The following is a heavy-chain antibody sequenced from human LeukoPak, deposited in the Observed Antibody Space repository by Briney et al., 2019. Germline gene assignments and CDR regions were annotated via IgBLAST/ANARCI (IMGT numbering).Heavy chain of an antibody. J-gene: IGHJ4*02. V-gene: IGHV4-59*01. CDR2: IYYSGST. CDR1: GGSISSYY. CDR3: AGTNVDIVATSYFDY. D-gene: IGHD5-12*01. Sequence: PSETLSLTCTVSGGSISSYYWSWIRQPPGKGLEWIGYIYYSGSTNYNPSLKSRVTISVDTSKNQFSLKLSSVTAADTAVYYCAGTNVDIVATSYFDYWGQGTLVPVPS.